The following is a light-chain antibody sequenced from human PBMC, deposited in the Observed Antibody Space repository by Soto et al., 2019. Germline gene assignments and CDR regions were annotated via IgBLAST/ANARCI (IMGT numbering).Light chain of an antibody. CDR2: AAS. CDR3: QQLNSYPLP. J-gene: IGKJ4*01. V-gene: IGKV1-9*01. CDR1: QGISSY. Sequence: IHLTQSPSSLSASLGDIVTITCRASQGISSYLAWYQQKPGKAPKLLIYAASTLQSGVPSRFSGSGSGTEFTLTISSLQPEDFATYYCQQLNSYPLPFGGGTKVDIK.